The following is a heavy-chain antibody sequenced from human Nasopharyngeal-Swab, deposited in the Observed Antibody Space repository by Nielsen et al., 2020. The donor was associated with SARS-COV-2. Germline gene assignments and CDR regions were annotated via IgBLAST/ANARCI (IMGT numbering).Heavy chain of an antibody. V-gene: IGHV3-7*01. J-gene: IGHJ3*02. CDR2: IKQDGSDK. Sequence: WGSLRLSCAASGLTFTNSWMSWVRQAPGKGLEWVANIKQDGSDKYYVDSVKGRFTISRDNAKNSLELQMNSLRGEDTAVYYCGRGGKLGALDIWGQGTMVTVSS. D-gene: IGHD3-16*01. CDR1: GLTFTNSW. CDR3: GRGGKLGALDI.